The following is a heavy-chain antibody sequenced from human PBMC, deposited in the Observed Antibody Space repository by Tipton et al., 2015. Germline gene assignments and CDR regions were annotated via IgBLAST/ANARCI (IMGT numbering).Heavy chain of an antibody. D-gene: IGHD6-13*01. J-gene: IGHJ4*02. CDR1: GFTFSSYV. Sequence: GSLRLSCAASGFTFSSYVMGWVRQAPGKGLEWVSVISDSGGSPYYADSVKGRFAISRDNSKNVLYLRMRSLRAEDTAVYYCAREGSSWYFGVYWGQGTLVSVSS. CDR2: ISDSGGSP. V-gene: IGHV3-23*01. CDR3: AREGSSWYFGVY.